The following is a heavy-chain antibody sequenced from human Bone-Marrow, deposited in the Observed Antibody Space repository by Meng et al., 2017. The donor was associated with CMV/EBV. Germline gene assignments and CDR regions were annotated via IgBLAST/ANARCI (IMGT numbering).Heavy chain of an antibody. V-gene: IGHV3-30*02. Sequence: GESLKISCAASGFTFRSYGMHWVRQAPGKGLEWVAFIRYDGSNKYYADSVKGRLTISRDNSENTLYLQMNSLRVEDTAVYYCAKDRGTVTTGSWFDPWGQGTVVTVSS. CDR1: GFTFRSYG. CDR2: IRYDGSNK. CDR3: AKDRGTVTTGSWFDP. D-gene: IGHD4-17*01. J-gene: IGHJ5*02.